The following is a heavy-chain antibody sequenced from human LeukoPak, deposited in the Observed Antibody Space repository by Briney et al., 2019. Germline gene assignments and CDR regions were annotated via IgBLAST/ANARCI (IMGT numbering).Heavy chain of an antibody. V-gene: IGHV1-18*01. J-gene: IGHJ4*02. Sequence: ASVKVSCKASGYTFTNYGITWVRQAPGQGLEWMGWVSGYNGNTNYAQKLQGRVTMTTDTSTSTAYMELRSLRSDDTAVYYCARDPPGGRHIDYWGQGTLVTVSS. CDR2: VSGYNGNT. D-gene: IGHD2-15*01. CDR1: GYTFTNYG. CDR3: ARDPPGGRHIDY.